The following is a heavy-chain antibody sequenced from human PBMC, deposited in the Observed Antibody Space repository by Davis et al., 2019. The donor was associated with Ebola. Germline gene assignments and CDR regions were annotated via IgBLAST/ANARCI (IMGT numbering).Heavy chain of an antibody. D-gene: IGHD3-22*01. V-gene: IGHV1-46*01. CDR1: GYRFTSYY. CDR2: INPITGGT. CDR3: AREGGRYYDSSGYVFDI. Sequence: ASVQVSCQASGYRFTSYYTHWARQAPGQGLEWMGIINPITGGTSYAQNFQVRVNMTRDTSTSTVYMELSSLRSEDTAVYYCAREGGRYYDSSGYVFDIWGQGRMVKVSS. J-gene: IGHJ3*02.